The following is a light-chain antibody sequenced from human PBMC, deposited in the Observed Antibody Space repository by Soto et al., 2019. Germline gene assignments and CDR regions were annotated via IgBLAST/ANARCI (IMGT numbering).Light chain of an antibody. CDR1: QSLSGDY. V-gene: IGKV3-20*01. J-gene: IGKJ2*01. CDR2: GAS. Sequence: EIVLTQSPATLSLSPGERATLSCRASQSLSGDYLAWYQRKPGQPPRLLIYGASNRAAGIPDRFSGSGSGTDFTLIISRLEPEDFAVYYCQQFGRSSLYTFGQGTKLEIK. CDR3: QQFGRSSLYT.